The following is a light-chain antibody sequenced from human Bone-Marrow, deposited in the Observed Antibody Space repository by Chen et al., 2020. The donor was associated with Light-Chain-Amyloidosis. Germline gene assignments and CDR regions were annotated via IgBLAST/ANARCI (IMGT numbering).Light chain of an antibody. CDR3: QVWDRSSDRPV. J-gene: IGLJ3*02. Sequence: SYVLTQPSSVSVATAQTATIACGGNNIGSTSVHWYQQTPGQAPLLVVYDDSDRPSGIPERLSGSNSGNTATLTISRVEAGDEADYYCQVWDRSSDRPVFGGGTKLTVL. CDR1: NIGSTS. V-gene: IGLV3-21*02. CDR2: DDS.